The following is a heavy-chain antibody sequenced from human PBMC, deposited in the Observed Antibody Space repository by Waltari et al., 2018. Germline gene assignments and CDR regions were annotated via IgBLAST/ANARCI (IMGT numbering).Heavy chain of an antibody. V-gene: IGHV1-2*02. CDR2: INPNSGGT. J-gene: IGHJ5*02. CDR3: ARGPQQLAMNWFDP. CDR1: GYTFTGYY. D-gene: IGHD6-13*01. Sequence: QVQLVQSGAEVKKPGASVKVSCKASGYTFTGYYMHWVRQAPGQGLEWMGWINPNSGGTNYAQKLQGRVPMTRDTSISTAYMELSRLRSDDTAVYYCARGPQQLAMNWFDPWGQGTLVTVSS.